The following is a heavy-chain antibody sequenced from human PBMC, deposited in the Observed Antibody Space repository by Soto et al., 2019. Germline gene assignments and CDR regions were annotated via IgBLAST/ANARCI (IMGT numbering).Heavy chain of an antibody. Sequence: GASVKVSCKVSGYTLTELSMHWVRQAPGKGLEWMGGFGPEDGDTIYAQKFQGRVTMTTDTSTSTAYMELRSLRSDDTAVYYCARVVTSPGYCSGGSCEFDYWGQGTLVTVSS. V-gene: IGHV1-24*01. J-gene: IGHJ4*02. CDR3: ARVVTSPGYCSGGSCEFDY. D-gene: IGHD2-15*01. CDR1: GYTLTELS. CDR2: FGPEDGDT.